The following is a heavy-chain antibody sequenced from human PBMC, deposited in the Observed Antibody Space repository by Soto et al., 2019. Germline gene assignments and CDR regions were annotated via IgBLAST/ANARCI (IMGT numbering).Heavy chain of an antibody. J-gene: IGHJ4*02. CDR1: GVSITSHY. Sequence: QVQLQESGPGLVKPSETLSLTCTVSGVSITSHYWTWIRQPPGKGLEWIGHIHYSGSTNYSPSLKRRVIISVDTSENQSSLKLSSVTTADTDVYYCMVGGAGHPFDYWGQGALVTVSS. CDR3: MVGGAGHPFDY. D-gene: IGHD2-15*01. V-gene: IGHV4-59*11. CDR2: IHYSGST.